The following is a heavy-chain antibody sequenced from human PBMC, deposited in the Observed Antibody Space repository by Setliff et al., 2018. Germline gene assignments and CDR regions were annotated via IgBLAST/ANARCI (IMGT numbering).Heavy chain of an antibody. V-gene: IGHV3-23*01. Sequence: ESLKISCVASGFTFGAYTLTWVRQAPGKGLEFVSGVDQGANTYYGDSVKGRFTISRDNSQNTVYLQMTNLRVEDTAIYYCAKDRVPDGKWDFDSSGPGILVTVSS. CDR3: AKDRVPDGKWDFDS. CDR2: VDQGANT. CDR1: GFTFGAYT. D-gene: IGHD2-8*01. J-gene: IGHJ4*02.